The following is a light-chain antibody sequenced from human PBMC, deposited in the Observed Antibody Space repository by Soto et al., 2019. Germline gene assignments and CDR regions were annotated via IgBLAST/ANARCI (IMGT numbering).Light chain of an antibody. J-gene: IGKJ1*01. CDR1: QGIRHD. Sequence: DIQMTQSPSSLSASVGDRVTITCRASQGIRHDLGWYQQKPGKAPKRLIYTASSLQSGVPPRFSGSGSGTKFTLTISSLQPKDFATYYCLQNNSYPVTFGQGTKVEIK. CDR3: LQNNSYPVT. CDR2: TAS. V-gene: IGKV1-17*01.